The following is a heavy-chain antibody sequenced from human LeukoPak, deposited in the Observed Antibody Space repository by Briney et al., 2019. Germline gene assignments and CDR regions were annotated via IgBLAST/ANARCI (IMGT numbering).Heavy chain of an antibody. J-gene: IGHJ4*02. CDR3: ARERRDGYKVYFDY. CDR1: GGSISSYY. V-gene: IGHV4-59*01. CDR2: VYYSGST. Sequence: PSETLSLTCTVSGGSISSYYWSWIRQPTGKGLEWIGYVYYSGSTNYNPSLKSRVTISVDTSKNQFSLRLSSVTAADTAVYYCARERRDGYKVYFDYWGQGTLVTVSS. D-gene: IGHD5-24*01.